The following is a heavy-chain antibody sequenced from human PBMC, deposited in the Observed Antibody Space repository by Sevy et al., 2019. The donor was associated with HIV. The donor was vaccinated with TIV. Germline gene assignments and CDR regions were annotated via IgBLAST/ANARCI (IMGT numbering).Heavy chain of an antibody. J-gene: IGHJ4*02. D-gene: IGHD3-3*01. Sequence: GGSLRLSCAASGFTFRSSVMTWVRQAPGKGLEWVSSISASGGSTYYADSVTGRFTISRDNSKNIVDLEMNSLRSEDTATYFCARETRSGYFPWGQGTLVTVSS. V-gene: IGHV3-23*01. CDR3: ARETRSGYFP. CDR2: ISASGGST. CDR1: GFTFRSSV.